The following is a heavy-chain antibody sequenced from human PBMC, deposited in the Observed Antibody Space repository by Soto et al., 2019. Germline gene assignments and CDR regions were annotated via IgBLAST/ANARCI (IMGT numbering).Heavy chain of an antibody. CDR1: VFTFRCYA. Sequence: WGSLRVSWAPAVFTFRCYAMNRVRQAPGKGLEWVSAISGSGGSTYYADSVKGRFTISRDNSKKTLYLQMNSLRAEDTAVYYCAKIVKGYLDYWGQGTTVTLSS. V-gene: IGHV3-23*01. CDR3: AKIVKGYLDY. J-gene: IGHJ4*02. D-gene: IGHD3-16*02. CDR2: ISGSGGST.